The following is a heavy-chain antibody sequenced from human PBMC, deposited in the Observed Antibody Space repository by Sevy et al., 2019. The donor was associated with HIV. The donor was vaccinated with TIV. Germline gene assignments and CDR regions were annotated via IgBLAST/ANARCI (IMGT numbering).Heavy chain of an antibody. V-gene: IGHV3-23*01. J-gene: IGHJ3*01. D-gene: IGHD2-15*01. CDR2: TGGRGGAT. Sequence: GGYLRLSCAASGFPFSSYAMNCVRQGPGKGLEWVSATGGRGGATYYADSVKGRFTISRDNSKNTLYLQMDSLRAEDTAVYYCAKDVVAVVGDAFDVWGQGTMVTVSS. CDR1: GFPFSSYA. CDR3: AKDVVAVVGDAFDV.